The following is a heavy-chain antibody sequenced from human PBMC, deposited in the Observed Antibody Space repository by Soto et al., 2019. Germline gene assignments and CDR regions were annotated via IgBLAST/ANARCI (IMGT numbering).Heavy chain of an antibody. CDR2: ISSNGGST. D-gene: IGHD1-26*01. CDR1: GFTFSSYA. J-gene: IGHJ3*02. V-gene: IGHV3-64D*06. Sequence: PGWSLRLSCSASGFTFSSYAMHWVRQAPGKGLEYVSAISSNGGSTYYADSVKGRFTISRDNSKNTLYLQMSSLRAEDTAVYYCVKDRNSGSSPNHDAFDIWGQGTMVTVSS. CDR3: VKDRNSGSSPNHDAFDI.